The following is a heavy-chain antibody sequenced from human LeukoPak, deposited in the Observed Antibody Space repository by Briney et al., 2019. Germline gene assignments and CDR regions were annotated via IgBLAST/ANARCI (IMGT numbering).Heavy chain of an antibody. J-gene: IGHJ3*02. CDR2: ISAYNGNT. V-gene: IGHV1-18*01. CDR1: GYTFTSYG. Sequence: ASVKVSCKASGYTFTSYGISWVRQAPGQGLEWMGWISAYNGNTNYAQKLQGRVTMTTDTSTGTAYMELRSLRSDDTAVYYCARALAAAGLDAFDIWGQGTMVTVSS. D-gene: IGHD6-13*01. CDR3: ARALAAAGLDAFDI.